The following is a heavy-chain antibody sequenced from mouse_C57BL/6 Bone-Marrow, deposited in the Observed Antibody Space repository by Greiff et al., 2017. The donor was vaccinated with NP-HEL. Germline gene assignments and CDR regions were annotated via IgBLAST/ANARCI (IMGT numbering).Heavy chain of an antibody. CDR1: GFTFSDYY. CDR2: INYDGSST. J-gene: IGHJ2*01. CDR3: ARVWDGEGYFDY. V-gene: IGHV5-16*01. Sequence: EVMLVESEGGLVQPGSSMKLSCTASGFTFSDYYMAWVRQVPEKGLEWVANINYDGSSTYYLDSLKSRFIISRDNAKNILYLQMSSLKSEDTATYYCARVWDGEGYFDYWGQGTTLTVSS. D-gene: IGHD4-1*01.